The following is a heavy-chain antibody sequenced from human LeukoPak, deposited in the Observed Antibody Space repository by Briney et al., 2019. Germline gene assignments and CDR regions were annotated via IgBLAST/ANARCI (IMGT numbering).Heavy chain of an antibody. V-gene: IGHV3-23*01. J-gene: IGHJ4*02. CDR2: ISGSGGST. CDR1: GFTFSSYA. D-gene: IGHD3-22*01. CDR3: AKDAHYYDSSGYYPFTFDY. Sequence: GGSLRLSCAASGFTFSSYAMSWVRQAPGKGLEWVSAISGSGGSTYYADSVKGRFTISRDNSKNTLYLQMNGLRAEDTAVYYCAKDAHYYDSSGYYPFTFDYWGQGTLVTVSS.